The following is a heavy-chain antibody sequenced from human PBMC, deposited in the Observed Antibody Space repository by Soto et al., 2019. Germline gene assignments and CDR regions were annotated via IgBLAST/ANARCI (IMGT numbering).Heavy chain of an antibody. J-gene: IGHJ6*02. CDR3: ARDLSITIFGVVRGYYGMDV. CDR2: INSDGSST. D-gene: IGHD3-3*01. V-gene: IGHV3-74*01. CDR1: GFTFSSYW. Sequence: GGSLRPSCAASGFTFSSYWMHWVRQAPGKGLVWVSRINSDGSSTSYADSVKGRFTISRDNAKNTLYLQMNSLRAEDTAVYYCARDLSITIFGVVRGYYGMDVWGQGTTVTVSS.